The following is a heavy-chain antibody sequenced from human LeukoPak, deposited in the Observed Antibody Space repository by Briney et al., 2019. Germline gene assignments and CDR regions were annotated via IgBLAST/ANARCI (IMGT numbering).Heavy chain of an antibody. Sequence: PSETLSLTCAVYGGSFSGYYWSWIRQAPGKGLEWVSYISSSGSTIYYADSVKGRFTISRDNAKNSLYLQMNSLRAEDTAVYYCARETRTYYAPKRAYYYYMDVWGKGTTVTVSS. V-gene: IGHV3-11*04. CDR1: GGSFSGYY. J-gene: IGHJ6*03. CDR2: ISSSGSTI. D-gene: IGHD3-3*01. CDR3: ARETRTYYAPKRAYYYYMDV.